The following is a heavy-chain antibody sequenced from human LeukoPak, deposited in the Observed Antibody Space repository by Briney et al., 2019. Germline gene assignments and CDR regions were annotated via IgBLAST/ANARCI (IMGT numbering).Heavy chain of an antibody. CDR3: ARDLGSGIIDPPHDAFDI. CDR1: GFTFTTFG. Sequence: GGSLRLSCAASGFTFTTFGMHWVRQAPGKGLEWVTFISFDGSNKNYADSVKGRFTISRDNAKNSLYLQMNSLRAEDTAVYYCARDLGSGIIDPPHDAFDIWGQGTMVTVSS. J-gene: IGHJ3*02. CDR2: ISFDGSNK. V-gene: IGHV3-30*02. D-gene: IGHD1-26*01.